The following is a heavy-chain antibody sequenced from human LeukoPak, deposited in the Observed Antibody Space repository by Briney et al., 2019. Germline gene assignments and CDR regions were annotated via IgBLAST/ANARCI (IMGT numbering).Heavy chain of an antibody. J-gene: IGHJ6*03. V-gene: IGHV4-59*12. Sequence: SETLSLTCTVSGGSISSYYWSWIRQPPGKGLEWIGEIYHSGSTNYNPSLKSRVTISVDKSKNQFSLKLSSVTAADTAVYYCARAVTTTHYYYYYMDVWGKGTTVTVSS. D-gene: IGHD4-17*01. CDR1: GGSISSYY. CDR2: IYHSGST. CDR3: ARAVTTTHYYYYYMDV.